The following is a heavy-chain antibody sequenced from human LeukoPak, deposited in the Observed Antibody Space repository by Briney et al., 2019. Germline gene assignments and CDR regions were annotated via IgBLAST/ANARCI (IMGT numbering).Heavy chain of an antibody. Sequence: ASGTVSCKASGFTFTSSAMQWVRQARGQRLEWIGWIVVGSGNTNYAQKFQERVTIPRDMSTSTAYMELTSLRSEDTAVYYCAADLNYYDSSGSGDYWGQGTLVTVSS. J-gene: IGHJ4*02. CDR1: GFTFTSSA. CDR2: IVVGSGNT. CDR3: AADLNYYDSSGSGDY. D-gene: IGHD3-22*01. V-gene: IGHV1-58*02.